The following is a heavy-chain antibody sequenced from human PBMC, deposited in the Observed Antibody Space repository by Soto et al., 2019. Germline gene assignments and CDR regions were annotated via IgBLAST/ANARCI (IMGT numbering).Heavy chain of an antibody. CDR2: ISAYNGNT. D-gene: IGHD1-26*01. V-gene: IGHV1-18*01. J-gene: IGHJ4*02. Sequence: GASVTVSCKASGYTFTSYGISWVRQAPGQGLEWMGWISAYNGNTNYAQKLQGRVTMTTDTSTSTAYMELRSLRSDDTAVYYCARDVGVMELHSGDFDYWGQGTLVTVSS. CDR3: ARDVGVMELHSGDFDY. CDR1: GYTFTSYG.